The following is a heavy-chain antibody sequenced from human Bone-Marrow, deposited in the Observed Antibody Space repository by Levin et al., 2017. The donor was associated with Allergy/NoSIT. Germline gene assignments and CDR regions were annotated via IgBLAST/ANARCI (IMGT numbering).Heavy chain of an antibody. V-gene: IGHV1-24*01. CDR1: GNTLSESS. D-gene: IGHD1-7*01. Sequence: GESLKISCKVSGNTLSESSIHWVRQAPGKGLEWMGGFDPEEGETMYAQKFQGRIIMTEDTSTDTAYMDLSSLTSEDTAVFYCTTLGNYYGAEYFHHWGQGTLVTVSS. CDR2: FDPEEGET. CDR3: TTLGNYYGAEYFHH. J-gene: IGHJ1*01.